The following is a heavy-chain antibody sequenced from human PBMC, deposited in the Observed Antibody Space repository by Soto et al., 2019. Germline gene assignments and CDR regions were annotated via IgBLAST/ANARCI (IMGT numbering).Heavy chain of an antibody. CDR2: IYYSGST. V-gene: IGHV4-31*03. CDR3: ARGGSGCYYDRYGMDV. Sequence: QVQLQESGPGLVKPSQTLSLTCTVSGGSISSGGYYWSWIRQHPGKGLEWIGYIYYSGSTYYNPSLKSRVTISVDTSKNQFSLKLSSVTAADTAVYYCARGGSGCYYDRYGMDVWGQGTTVTVSS. CDR1: GGSISSGGYY. D-gene: IGHD1-26*01. J-gene: IGHJ6*02.